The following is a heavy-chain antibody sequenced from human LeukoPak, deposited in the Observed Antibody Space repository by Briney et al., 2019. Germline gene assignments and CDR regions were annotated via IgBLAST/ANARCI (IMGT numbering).Heavy chain of an antibody. Sequence: GASVKVSCKASGYTFTSYGISWVRQAPGQGLEWMGWISAYNGNTNYAQKLQGRVTMTTDTSTSTAYMELRSLRSDDTAVYYCAREAAAARNYYYYGMDVWGQGTTVTVSS. CDR1: GYTFTSYG. CDR2: ISAYNGNT. V-gene: IGHV1-18*01. CDR3: AREAAAARNYYYYGMDV. D-gene: IGHD6-13*01. J-gene: IGHJ6*02.